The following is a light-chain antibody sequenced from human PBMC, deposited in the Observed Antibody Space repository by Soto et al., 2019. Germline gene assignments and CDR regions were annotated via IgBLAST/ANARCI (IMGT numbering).Light chain of an antibody. Sequence: QSALTQPASVSGSPGQSITLSCTGTNSDIGTYNLVSWYQHHPGKAPKLMIYEGNKRPSGVSNRFSGSKSGNTASLTISGLQAEDEADYYCCSYAGSSTWVFGGGTKVTVL. J-gene: IGLJ3*02. CDR3: CSYAGSSTWV. CDR1: NSDIGTYNL. CDR2: EGN. V-gene: IGLV2-23*01.